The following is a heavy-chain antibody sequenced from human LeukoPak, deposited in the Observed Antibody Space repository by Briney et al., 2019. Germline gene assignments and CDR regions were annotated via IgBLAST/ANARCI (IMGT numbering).Heavy chain of an antibody. Sequence: SETLSLTCAVYGGSFSGYYRSWIRQPPGKGLEWIGEINHSGSTNYNPSLKSRVTISVDTSKNQFSLKLSSVTAADTAVYYCARGAPQLALSPTIFYRGYYYYYMDVWGKGTTVTVSS. J-gene: IGHJ6*03. CDR2: INHSGST. D-gene: IGHD6-6*01. CDR1: GGSFSGYY. CDR3: ARGAPQLALSPTIFYRGYYYYYMDV. V-gene: IGHV4-34*01.